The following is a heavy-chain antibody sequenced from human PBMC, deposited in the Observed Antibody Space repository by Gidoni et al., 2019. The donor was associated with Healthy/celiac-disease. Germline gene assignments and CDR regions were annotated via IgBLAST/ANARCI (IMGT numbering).Heavy chain of an antibody. CDR2: INHSGST. D-gene: IGHD6-6*01. CDR3: ARAKKAARPTPFDY. Sequence: QVQLQQWGAGLLQPSETLSLACAVYGGSFSGYYWSWIRQPPGKGLEWIGEINHSGSTNYNPSLKSRVTISVDTSKNQFSLKLSSVTAADTAVYYCARAKKAARPTPFDYWGQGTLVTVSS. V-gene: IGHV4-34*01. J-gene: IGHJ4*02. CDR1: GGSFSGYY.